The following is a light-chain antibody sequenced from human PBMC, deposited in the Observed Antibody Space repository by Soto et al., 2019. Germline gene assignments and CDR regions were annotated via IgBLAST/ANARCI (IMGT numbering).Light chain of an antibody. V-gene: IGLV2-14*01. CDR2: DVS. CDR1: SSDVGGYNY. J-gene: IGLJ2*01. CDR3: SSDTSSSRV. Sequence: QSALTQPASVSGSPGQSITISCTGTSSDVGGYNYVSWYQQHPGKAPKLMIYDVSNRPSGVSNRFSGSKSGNTASLTISGLQAEDEAEYYCSSDTSSSRVFGGGTQLTVL.